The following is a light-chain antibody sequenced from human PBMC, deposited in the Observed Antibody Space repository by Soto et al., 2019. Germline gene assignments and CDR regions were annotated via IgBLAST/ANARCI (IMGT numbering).Light chain of an antibody. Sequence: DIQMTQSPSTLSGSVGDRVTITCRASQTVSSWLAWYQQKPGKAPKLLIYKASTLTSGVPSRFSGSGSGTDSPLTISSLHADDFATYCWQRCNCYSEAFGRGTKVELK. CDR1: QTVSSW. V-gene: IGKV1-5*03. CDR3: QRCNCYSEA. J-gene: IGKJ4*02. CDR2: KAS.